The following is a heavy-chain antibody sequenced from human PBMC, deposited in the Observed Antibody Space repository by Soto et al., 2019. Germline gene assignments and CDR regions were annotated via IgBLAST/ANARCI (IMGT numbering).Heavy chain of an antibody. CDR2: IIPLFGTP. CDR1: GGTFSSNT. V-gene: IGHV1-69*06. J-gene: IGHJ4*02. Sequence: QVQMVQSGAEVKKPGSSVKISCKASGGTFSSNTINWVRQAAGQGLEWMGGIIPLFGTPNYPEKFQGRVTITAAKSTNTEYMELSGVRSEDTAVYYCARNAAWGGDCCAFDSWGQGTLVTVS. CDR3: ARNAAWGGDCCAFDS. D-gene: IGHD2-21*02.